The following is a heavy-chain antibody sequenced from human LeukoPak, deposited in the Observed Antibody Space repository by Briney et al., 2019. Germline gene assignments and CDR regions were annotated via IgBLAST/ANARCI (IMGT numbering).Heavy chain of an antibody. V-gene: IGHV1-8*01. D-gene: IGHD1-7*01. CDR1: GYTFTNYD. CDR3: ARGPAYNWNYGPYYYYYMDV. Sequence: EASVKVSCKASGYTFTNYDINWVRQATGQGLEWMGWMNPNSGNTGYAQKFQGRVTMTRNTSISTAYMELSSLRSEDTAVYYCARGPAYNWNYGPYYYYYMDVWGKGTTVTVSS. CDR2: MNPNSGNT. J-gene: IGHJ6*03.